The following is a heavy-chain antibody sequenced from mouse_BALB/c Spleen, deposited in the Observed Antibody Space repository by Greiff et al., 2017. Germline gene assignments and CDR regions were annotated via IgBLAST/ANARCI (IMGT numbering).Heavy chain of an antibody. Sequence: VQLQQSGAELVKPGASVKLSCKASGYTFTSYYMYWVKQRPGQGLEWIGEINPSNGGTNFNEKFKSKATLTVDKSSSTAYMQLSSLTSEDSAVYYCTRDYRYDGGYAMDYWGQGTSVTVSS. CDR1: GYTFTSYY. V-gene: IGHV1S81*02. CDR2: INPSNGGT. D-gene: IGHD2-14*01. CDR3: TRDYRYDGGYAMDY. J-gene: IGHJ4*01.